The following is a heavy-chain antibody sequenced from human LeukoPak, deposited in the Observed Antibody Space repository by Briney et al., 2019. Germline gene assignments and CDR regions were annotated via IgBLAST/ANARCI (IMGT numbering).Heavy chain of an antibody. Sequence: GGSLRLSCAASGFTFSSYAMSWVRQAPGKGLEWVSAISGSGGSTYYADSVKGRLTISRDNSKNTLYLQMNSLRAEDTAVYYCAKQSGYSEYFQHWGQGTLVTVSS. V-gene: IGHV3-23*01. D-gene: IGHD3-22*01. CDR1: GFTFSSYA. J-gene: IGHJ1*01. CDR2: ISGSGGST. CDR3: AKQSGYSEYFQH.